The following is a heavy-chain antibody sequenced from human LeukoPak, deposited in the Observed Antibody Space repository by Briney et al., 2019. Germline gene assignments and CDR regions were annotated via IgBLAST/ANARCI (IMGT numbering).Heavy chain of an antibody. Sequence: AASVKVSCKASGGTFSSYAISWVRQAPGQGLEWMGGIIPIFGTANYAQKFQGRVTITTDESTSTAYMELSSLRSEDTAVYYCAREGEEANFDYWGQGTLVTVSS. CDR1: GGTFSSYA. CDR3: AREGEEANFDY. D-gene: IGHD3-16*01. V-gene: IGHV1-69*05. CDR2: IIPIFGTA. J-gene: IGHJ4*02.